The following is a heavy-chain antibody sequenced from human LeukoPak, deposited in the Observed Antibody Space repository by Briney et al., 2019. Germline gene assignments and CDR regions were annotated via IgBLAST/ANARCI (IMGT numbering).Heavy chain of an antibody. CDR3: ARDPYLPDYYDSSGQLDY. CDR2: ISSSGSTI. V-gene: IGHV3-48*03. Sequence: GGSLRLSCAASGFTFSSYEMNWVRQAPGKGLEWVSYISSSGSTIYYADSVKGRFTISRDNAKNSLYLQMNSLRAEDTAVYYCARDPYLPDYYDSSGQLDYWGQGTLVTVSS. J-gene: IGHJ4*02. D-gene: IGHD3-22*01. CDR1: GFTFSSYE.